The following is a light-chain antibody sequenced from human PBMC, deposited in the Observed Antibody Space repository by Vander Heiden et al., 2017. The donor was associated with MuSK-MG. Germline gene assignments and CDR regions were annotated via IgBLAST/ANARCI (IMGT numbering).Light chain of an antibody. CDR2: DAS. Sequence: AIQLTQSPSSLSASVGDRVTISCRASQGISSTLAWYQQKPGKAPKLLIYDASDLESGVPSRFSGSGSGTDFTLTISSLQPEDFATYYCQQVYSYPYTFGQGTKLEIK. CDR1: QGISST. J-gene: IGKJ2*01. CDR3: QQVYSYPYT. V-gene: IGKV1-13*02.